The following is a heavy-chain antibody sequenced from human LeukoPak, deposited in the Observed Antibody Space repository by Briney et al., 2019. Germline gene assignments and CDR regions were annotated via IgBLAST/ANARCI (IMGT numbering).Heavy chain of an antibody. CDR1: GGSISSYY. D-gene: IGHD3-3*01. CDR2: IYYSGST. J-gene: IGHJ6*03. CDR3: ARASPDLWSGYYYYYYMDV. Sequence: SETLSLTCTVSGGSISSYYWSWIRQPPGKGLEWIGYIYYSGSTNYNPSLKSRVTISVDTSKNQFSLKLSSVTAADTAVYYCARASPDLWSGYYYYYYMDVWGKGTTVTVSS. V-gene: IGHV4-59*01.